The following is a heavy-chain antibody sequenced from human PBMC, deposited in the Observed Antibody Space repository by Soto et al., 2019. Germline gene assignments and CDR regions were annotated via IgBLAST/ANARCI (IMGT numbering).Heavy chain of an antibody. CDR3: ARAFAGTPRTWLDT. V-gene: IGHV1-18*04. D-gene: IGHD1-7*01. CDR1: GYTFTSYG. Sequence: ASVKVSCTASGYTFTSYGISWVRQAPGQGLEWMGWISAYNGNTNYAQKLQGRVTMTTDTSTSTAYMELRSLRSDDTAVYYCARAFAGTPRTWLDTWGQGNLVTVYS. CDR2: ISAYNGNT. J-gene: IGHJ5*02.